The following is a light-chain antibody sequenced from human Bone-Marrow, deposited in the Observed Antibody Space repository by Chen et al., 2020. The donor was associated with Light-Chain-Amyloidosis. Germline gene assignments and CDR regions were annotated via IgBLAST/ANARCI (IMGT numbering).Light chain of an antibody. Sequence: SSELTQPPSVSVSPGQTARITCSGAELPTKYAYCYQQKPGQAPVLVIHRDTERPSGISERFSGSSSGTTATLTISGVQAEDEADYHCQSADSSGTYEVIFGGGTKLTVL. V-gene: IGLV3-25*03. CDR1: ELPTKY. CDR3: QSADSSGTYEVI. CDR2: RDT. J-gene: IGLJ2*01.